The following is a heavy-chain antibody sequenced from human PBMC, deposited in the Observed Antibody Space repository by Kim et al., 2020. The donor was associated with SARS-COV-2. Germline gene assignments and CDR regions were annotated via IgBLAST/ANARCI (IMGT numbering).Heavy chain of an antibody. J-gene: IGHJ4*02. D-gene: IGHD6-19*01. V-gene: IGHV3-48*02. CDR3: ARDAYLRRGSGLGFDY. Sequence: SVKGRFTISRDNAKNSLYLQMNSLRDEDTAVYYCARDAYLRRGSGLGFDYWGQGTLVTVSS.